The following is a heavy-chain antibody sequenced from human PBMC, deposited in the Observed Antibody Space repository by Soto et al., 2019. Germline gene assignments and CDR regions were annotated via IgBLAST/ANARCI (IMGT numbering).Heavy chain of an antibody. Sequence: ASVKVSCKASGYTFTGYYMHWVRQAPGQGLEWMGWINPNSGGTNYAQKFQGWVTMTRDTSISTAYMELSRLRSDDTAVYYCARGVSIAARPNYYGMDVSGQGTTVTVSS. CDR1: GYTFTGYY. D-gene: IGHD6-6*01. V-gene: IGHV1-2*04. CDR3: ARGVSIAARPNYYGMDV. J-gene: IGHJ6*02. CDR2: INPNSGGT.